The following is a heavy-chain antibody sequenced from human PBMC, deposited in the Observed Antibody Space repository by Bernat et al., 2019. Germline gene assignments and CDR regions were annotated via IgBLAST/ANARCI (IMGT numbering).Heavy chain of an antibody. D-gene: IGHD5-12*01. CDR2: IRSSGSTI. V-gene: IGHV3-48*03. CDR1: GFTFSSYE. J-gene: IGHJ3*02. CDR3: ARGTGGWIVLNAFDI. Sequence: EVQLVESGGGLVQPGGSLRLSCAASGFTFSSYEMNWVRQAPGMALAWVSYIRSSGSTIFYTASMKGRFTISRDNAKNSLYLQMKGQRAEDTAVYYCARGTGGWIVLNAFDIWGQGTMVTVSS.